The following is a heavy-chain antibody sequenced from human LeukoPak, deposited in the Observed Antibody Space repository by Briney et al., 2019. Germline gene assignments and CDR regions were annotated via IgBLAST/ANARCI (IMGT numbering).Heavy chain of an antibody. CDR1: GFTFSSYA. V-gene: IGHV3-23*01. J-gene: IGHJ4*02. D-gene: IGHD6-13*01. CDR2: ISGSGGST. CDR3: AKWIAADYYFDY. Sequence: GGSLRLSCAASGFTFSSYAMSWVRQALGKGLEWVSAISGSGGSTYYADSVKGRFTISRDNSKNTLYLQMNSLRAEDTAVYYCAKWIAADYYFDYWGQGTLVTVSS.